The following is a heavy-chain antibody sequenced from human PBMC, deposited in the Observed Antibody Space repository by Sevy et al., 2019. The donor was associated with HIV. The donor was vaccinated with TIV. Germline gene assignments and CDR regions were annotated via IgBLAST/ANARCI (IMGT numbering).Heavy chain of an antibody. Sequence: GGSLRLTCAASGFTASSNYMSWVRQAPGKGLEWVSVFYSGGTTYYADSVKGRFTISRDNSKNTLSLHMNNLRAEDTAVYYCAREREFTIFGVLIEYGMDVWGQGTTVTVSS. CDR3: AREREFTIFGVLIEYGMDV. V-gene: IGHV3-53*01. CDR2: FYSGGTT. J-gene: IGHJ6*02. D-gene: IGHD3-3*01. CDR1: GFTASSNY.